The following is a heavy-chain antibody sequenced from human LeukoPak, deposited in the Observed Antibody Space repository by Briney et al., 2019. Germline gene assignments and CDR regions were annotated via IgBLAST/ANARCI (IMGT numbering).Heavy chain of an antibody. CDR3: AKEVDSSSWYLRGNAFDI. J-gene: IGHJ3*02. V-gene: IGHV3-23*01. CDR2: ISGSGGST. D-gene: IGHD6-13*01. CDR1: GFTFSSYA. Sequence: GGSLRLSCAASGFTFSSYAMSWVRQAPGKGLEWVSAISGSGGSTYYADSVKGRFTISRDNSKNTLYLQMNSLRAEDTAVYYCAKEVDSSSWYLRGNAFDIWGQGTMVTVSS.